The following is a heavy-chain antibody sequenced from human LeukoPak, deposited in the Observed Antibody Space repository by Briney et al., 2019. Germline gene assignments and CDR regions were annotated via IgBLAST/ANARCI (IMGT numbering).Heavy chain of an antibody. CDR2: IYYSGST. V-gene: IGHV4-31*03. J-gene: IGHJ3*02. CDR1: VGSISSGGYY. Sequence: SETLSLTCTVSVGSISSGGYYWSWIRQHPGKGLEWIGYIYYSGSTYYNPSLKSRVTISVDTSKNQFSLKLSSVTAADTAVYYCAGGFYCGGDCRDAFDIWGQGTMVTVSS. CDR3: AGGFYCGGDCRDAFDI. D-gene: IGHD2-21*02.